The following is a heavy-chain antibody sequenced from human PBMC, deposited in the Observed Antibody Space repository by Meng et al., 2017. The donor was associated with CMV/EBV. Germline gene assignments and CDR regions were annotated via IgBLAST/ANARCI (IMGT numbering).Heavy chain of an antibody. CDR3: ARARITMVRGVIGYYYYGMDV. J-gene: IGHJ6*02. D-gene: IGHD3-10*01. Sequence: KVSCKASGGTFSSYAISWVRQAPGQGLEWMGGIIPILGIANYAQKFQGRVTITADKSTSTAYMELSSLRSEDTAVYYCARARITMVRGVIGYYYYGMDVWGQGTTVTVSS. CDR1: GGTFSSYA. CDR2: IIPILGIA. V-gene: IGHV1-69*10.